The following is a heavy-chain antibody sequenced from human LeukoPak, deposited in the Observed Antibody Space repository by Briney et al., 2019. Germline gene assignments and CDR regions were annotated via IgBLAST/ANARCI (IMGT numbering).Heavy chain of an antibody. J-gene: IGHJ4*02. CDR3: ARVTDSYGYVQSYFDY. CDR2: IYYSGST. V-gene: IGHV4-59*01. Sequence: SETLSLTCTVSGGSINSYYWSWIRQPPGKGLEWIGYIYYSGSTNYNPSLKSRVTISVDTSKNQFSLRLSSVTAADTAVYYCARVTDSYGYVQSYFDYWGQGTLVTVSS. CDR1: GGSINSYY. D-gene: IGHD5-18*01.